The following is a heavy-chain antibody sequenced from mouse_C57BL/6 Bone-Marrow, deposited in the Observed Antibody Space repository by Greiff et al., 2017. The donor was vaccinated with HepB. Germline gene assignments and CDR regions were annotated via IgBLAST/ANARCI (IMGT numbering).Heavy chain of an antibody. Sequence: QVQLQQSGPGLVQPSQSLSITCTVSGFSLTSYGVHWVRQSPGKGLEWLGVIWSGGSTDYNAAFISRLSISKDNSKSQVFFKMNSLQADDTAIYYCARKNYGSSYGWFAYWGQGTLVTVSA. CDR1: GFSLTSYG. V-gene: IGHV2-2*01. CDR3: ARKNYGSSYGWFAY. CDR2: IWSGGST. D-gene: IGHD1-1*01. J-gene: IGHJ3*01.